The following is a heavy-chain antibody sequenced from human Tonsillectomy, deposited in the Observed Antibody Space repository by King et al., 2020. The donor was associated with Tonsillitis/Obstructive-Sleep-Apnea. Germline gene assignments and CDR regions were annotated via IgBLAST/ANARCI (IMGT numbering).Heavy chain of an antibody. CDR3: ASSPLTTVTTLKYYFDY. V-gene: IGHV1-69*12. D-gene: IGHD4-17*01. CDR2: IIPIFVTA. Sequence: QLVQSGAEVKKPGSSVKVSCKASGGTFSSYAISWGRQAPGKGLEWMGGIIPIFVTANNAQKFQGRVTITAAESTSTAYMELISLRSEDTALYYCASSPLTTVTTLKYYFDYWGQGTLVTVSS. CDR1: GGTFSSYA. J-gene: IGHJ4*02.